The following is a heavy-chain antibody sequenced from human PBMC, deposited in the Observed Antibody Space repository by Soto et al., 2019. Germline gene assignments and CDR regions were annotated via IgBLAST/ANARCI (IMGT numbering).Heavy chain of an antibody. CDR3: ARALIQLWPHYYYGMDF. V-gene: IGHV4-30-4*01. Sequence: PSETLSLTCTVSGGSISSGDYYWSWIRQPPGKGLEWIGYIYYSGTTYYNPSLKSRVTISVDTSKNQFSLKVSSVTAADTAVYYCARALIQLWPHYYYGMDFWGQGTTVTVSS. J-gene: IGHJ6*02. D-gene: IGHD5-18*01. CDR1: GGSISSGDYY. CDR2: IYYSGTT.